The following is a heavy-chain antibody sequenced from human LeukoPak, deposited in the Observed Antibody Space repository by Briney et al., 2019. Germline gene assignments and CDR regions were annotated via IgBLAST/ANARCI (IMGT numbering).Heavy chain of an antibody. Sequence: GASVKVSCKASGYTFTSYGISWVRQAPGQGLEWMGWISACNGNTDYAQKLQGRVTMTTDTSTSTAYMELRSLRSDDTAVYYCARVGRTYDYGSGSDRIDIWGQGTMVTVSS. CDR1: GYTFTSYG. J-gene: IGHJ3*02. CDR3: ARVGRTYDYGSGSDRIDI. CDR2: ISACNGNT. D-gene: IGHD3-10*01. V-gene: IGHV1-18*01.